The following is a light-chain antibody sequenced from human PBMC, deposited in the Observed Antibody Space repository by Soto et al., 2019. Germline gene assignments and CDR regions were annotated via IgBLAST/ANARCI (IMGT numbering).Light chain of an antibody. Sequence: QSALTQPASVSGSPGQSITISCTGTSSDVGSYYYVSWYQQHPGTAPKLMISEVNKRPSGVSDRFSGSKSGNTASLTISGLQDEDEADYYCSSYAGTYTRVFGTGTKVTVL. CDR2: EVN. V-gene: IGLV2-14*01. CDR3: SSYAGTYTRV. CDR1: SSDVGSYYY. J-gene: IGLJ1*01.